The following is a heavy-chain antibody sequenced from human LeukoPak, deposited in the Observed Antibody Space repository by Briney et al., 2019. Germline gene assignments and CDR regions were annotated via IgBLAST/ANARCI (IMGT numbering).Heavy chain of an antibody. J-gene: IGHJ4*02. CDR2: LSHHETSE. CDR1: GFTFSTYA. Sequence: GGSLRLSCAASGFTFSTYALHWVGKAPGRGLEWLTLLSHHETSEYYADSVKGRFTISRDNSKNTLYLQMKSMRAEDTAVYYCARDVSVLVISFGCDSWGQGTLVTVSS. CDR3: ARDVSVLVISFGCDS. V-gene: IGHV3-30-3*01. D-gene: IGHD3-22*01.